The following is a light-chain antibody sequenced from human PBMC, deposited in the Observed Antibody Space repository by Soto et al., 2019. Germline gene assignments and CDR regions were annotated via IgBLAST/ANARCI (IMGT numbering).Light chain of an antibody. Sequence: DIQRTQARSSLSACVGASVTSTGPASQNIRKYLNWYQQKPGKAPKLLIYTASSLQVGFPSRFSGSGSGTDFTLTINSLQPEDFATYYCQQSFSAPLTFGGGTKVDIK. CDR1: QNIRKY. CDR3: QQSFSAPLT. V-gene: IGKV1-39*01. J-gene: IGKJ4*01. CDR2: TAS.